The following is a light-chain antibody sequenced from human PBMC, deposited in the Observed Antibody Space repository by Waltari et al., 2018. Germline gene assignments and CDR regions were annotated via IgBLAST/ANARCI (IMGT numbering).Light chain of an antibody. CDR1: TSDVGGYNY. V-gene: IGLV2-8*01. Sequence: QSALTQPPSASGSPGQSVTISCTGTTSDVGGYNYVSWYQQHPGKAPKLMIYEVIKRPSGVPDRVSGSKSGSTASLTVSGLQAEDEADYYCSSYAGSNNLVFGGGTKLTVL. CDR2: EVI. J-gene: IGLJ2*01. CDR3: SSYAGSNNLV.